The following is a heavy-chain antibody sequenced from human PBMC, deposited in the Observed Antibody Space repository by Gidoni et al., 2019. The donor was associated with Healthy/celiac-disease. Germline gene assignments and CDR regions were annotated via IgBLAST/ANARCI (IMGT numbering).Heavy chain of an antibody. V-gene: IGHV3-11*05. CDR2: ISSSSSYT. CDR3: ARGYCSGGSCYQGFDY. Sequence: QVQLVESGGGLVKPGGSLRLSCAASGFTFSDYYMSWIRQAPGKGLEWVSYISSSSSYTNYADSVKGRFTISRDNAKNSLYLQMNSLRAEDTAVYYCARGYCSGGSCYQGFDYWGQGTLVTVSS. CDR1: GFTFSDYY. J-gene: IGHJ4*02. D-gene: IGHD2-15*01.